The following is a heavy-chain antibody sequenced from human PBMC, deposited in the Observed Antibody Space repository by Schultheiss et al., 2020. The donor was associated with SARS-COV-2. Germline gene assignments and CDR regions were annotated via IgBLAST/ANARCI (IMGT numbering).Heavy chain of an antibody. Sequence: GGSLRLSCVASGFTFSSYWMHWVRQAPGKGLEWVSGISWNSGSIGYADSVKGRFTISRDNAKNSLYLQMNSLRAEDTALYYCAKDMGVDIVATIRGYYYYGMDVWGQGTTVTVSS. D-gene: IGHD5-12*01. V-gene: IGHV3-9*01. CDR3: AKDMGVDIVATIRGYYYYGMDV. J-gene: IGHJ6*02. CDR2: ISWNSGSI. CDR1: GFTFSSYW.